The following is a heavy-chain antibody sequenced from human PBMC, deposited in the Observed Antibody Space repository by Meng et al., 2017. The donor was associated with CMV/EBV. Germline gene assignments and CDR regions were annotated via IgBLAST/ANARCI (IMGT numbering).Heavy chain of an antibody. D-gene: IGHD2-2*01. J-gene: IGHJ6*02. V-gene: IGHV4-39*07. Sequence: SETLSLTCTVSGGSISSSSYYWGWIRQPPGKGLEWIGSIYYSGSTYYNPSLKSRVTISVDTSKNQFSLKLSRLRSDDTAVYYCARQLQFGEYGMDVWGQGTTVTVSS. CDR1: GGSISSSSYY. CDR2: IYYSGST. CDR3: ARQLQFGEYGMDV.